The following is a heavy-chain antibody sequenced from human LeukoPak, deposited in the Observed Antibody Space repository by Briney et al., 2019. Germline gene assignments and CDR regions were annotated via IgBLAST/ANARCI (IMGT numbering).Heavy chain of an antibody. CDR3: ARERGRSYYDFWSGYNNWFDP. J-gene: IGHJ5*02. V-gene: IGHV3-48*01. D-gene: IGHD3-3*01. CDR1: GFTFSSYS. CDR2: ISSSSSTI. Sequence: GGSLRLSCAASGFTFSSYSMNWVRQAPGKGLEWVSYISSSSSTIYYADSVKGRFAISRDNSKNTLYLQMNSLRAEDTAVYYCARERGRSYYDFWSGYNNWFDPWGQGTLVTVSS.